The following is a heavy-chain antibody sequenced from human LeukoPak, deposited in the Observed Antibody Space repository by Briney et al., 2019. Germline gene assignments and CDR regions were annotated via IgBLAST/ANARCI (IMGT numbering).Heavy chain of an antibody. D-gene: IGHD3-10*01. J-gene: IGHJ4*02. CDR1: VGSIRDYQ. CDR3: ATSNDYKAAPFDL. V-gene: IGHV4-4*07. Sequence: PSETLSLTCAVSVGSIRDYQWSWVRQPPGKGLEWIGHINTKGGTGYNPSLRSRLSFSIDTSREQFSLKLSSVTAADTAMYYCATSNDYKAAPFDLWGLGTQVTVAS. CDR2: INTKGGT.